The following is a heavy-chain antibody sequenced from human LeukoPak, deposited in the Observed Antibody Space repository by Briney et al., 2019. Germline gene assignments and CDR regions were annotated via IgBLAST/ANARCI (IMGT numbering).Heavy chain of an antibody. CDR1: GGSISSYY. CDR2: IYYSGST. Sequence: SETLSLTCTVSGGSISSYYWSWIRQPPGKGLEWIWYIYYSGSTNYNPSLKSRVTISVDTSKNQFSLKLSSVTAADTAVYYCARASGGSSWYFGWFDPWGQGTLVTVSS. D-gene: IGHD6-13*01. CDR3: ARASGGSSWYFGWFDP. J-gene: IGHJ5*02. V-gene: IGHV4-59*01.